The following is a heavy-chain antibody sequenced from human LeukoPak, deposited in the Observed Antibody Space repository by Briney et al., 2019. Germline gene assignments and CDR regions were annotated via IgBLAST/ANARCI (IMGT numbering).Heavy chain of an antibody. CDR2: IYYSGST. CDR3: ARLSSNWPYYLDY. J-gene: IGHJ4*02. CDR1: GDSISSYY. Sequence: SETLSLTCTVSGDSISSYYWSWIRQPPGKGLEWIGYIYYSGSTNYNPSLKSRVTISVDTSKNQFSLRLSSVTAADTAVYYCARLSSNWPYYLDYWGQGTLVTASS. D-gene: IGHD6-13*01. V-gene: IGHV4-59*01.